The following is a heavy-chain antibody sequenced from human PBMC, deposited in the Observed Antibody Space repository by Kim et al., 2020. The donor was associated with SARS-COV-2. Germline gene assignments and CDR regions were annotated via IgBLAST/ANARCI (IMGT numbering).Heavy chain of an antibody. J-gene: IGHJ3*02. D-gene: IGHD6-13*01. Sequence: QGFTGRFVFSLDTSVSTAYLQISSLKAEDTAVYYCARGGYSSSWGAFDIWGQGTMVTVSS. V-gene: IGHV7-4-1*02. CDR3: ARGGYSSSWGAFDI.